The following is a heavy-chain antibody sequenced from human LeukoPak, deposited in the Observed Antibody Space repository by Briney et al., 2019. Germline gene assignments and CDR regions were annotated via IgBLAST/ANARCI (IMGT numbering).Heavy chain of an antibody. CDR1: GFTFSSYW. J-gene: IGHJ4*02. D-gene: IGHD6-13*01. CDR3: AGPQSSSWYYFEY. Sequence: PGGSLRLSCAASGFTFSSYWMTWVRQAPGKGLEWVANIKPDGSDKYYVDSVKGRFTISRDNAKKSLYLQMNSLRADDTAVYYCAGPQSSSWYYFEYWGQGALVTVSS. V-gene: IGHV3-7*03. CDR2: IKPDGSDK.